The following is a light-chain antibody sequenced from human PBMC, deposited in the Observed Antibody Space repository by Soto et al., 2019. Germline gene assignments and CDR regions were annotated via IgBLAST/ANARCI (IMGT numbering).Light chain of an antibody. Sequence: QLTQSPSSLSASVGDRVTITCRASQDISRYLAWYQQKPGKAPNLLIYTASRLQTGVPSRFSGSGSGIDFTLTISSLQPEDFATYYCQQSYSTPLTFGGGTKVEIK. CDR3: QQSYSTPLT. V-gene: IGKV1-39*01. CDR1: QDISRY. CDR2: TAS. J-gene: IGKJ4*01.